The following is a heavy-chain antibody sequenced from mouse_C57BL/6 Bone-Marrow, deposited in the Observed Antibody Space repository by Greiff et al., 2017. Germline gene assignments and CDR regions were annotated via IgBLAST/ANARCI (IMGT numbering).Heavy chain of an antibody. CDR2: IYPGSGST. CDR3: ASFITTVVEDY. Sequence: QVQLKQPGAELVKPGASVKMSCKASGYTFTSYWITWVKQRPGQGLEWIGDIYPGSGSTNYNEKFKSKATLTVDTSSSTAYMQLSSLTSEDSAVYYCASFITTVVEDYWGQGTTLTVSS. D-gene: IGHD1-1*01. V-gene: IGHV1-55*01. CDR1: GYTFTSYW. J-gene: IGHJ2*01.